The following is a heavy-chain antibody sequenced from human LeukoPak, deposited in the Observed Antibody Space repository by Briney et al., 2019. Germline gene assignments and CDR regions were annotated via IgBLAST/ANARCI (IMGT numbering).Heavy chain of an antibody. Sequence: SETLSLTCTVSGGSISTYYWSWIRQSQGKGLEWIGNIYYSGSTNYNPSLKSRVTISVDTSKNQFSLKLSSVTAADTAVYYCARVDTAMVAGGGDYWGQGTLVTVSS. CDR2: IYYSGST. J-gene: IGHJ4*02. V-gene: IGHV4-59*01. CDR3: ARVDTAMVAGGGDY. CDR1: GGSISTYY. D-gene: IGHD5-18*01.